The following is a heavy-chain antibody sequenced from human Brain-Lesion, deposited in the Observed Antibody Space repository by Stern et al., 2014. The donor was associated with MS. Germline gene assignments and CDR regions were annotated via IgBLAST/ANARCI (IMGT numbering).Heavy chain of an antibody. D-gene: IGHD3-16*02. CDR2: IRASGGST. Sequence: EVHLVESGGGFAQPGGSLRLSCAASGFRFSSYAMSWVRQTPGQGLEWVSGIRASGGSTYYADSVKGRFTISRDKSKNTLFLQMNSLRAEDTAVYYCAKGVWGSYLNAFDMWGQGTMVTVSS. CDR1: GFRFSSYA. V-gene: IGHV3-23*04. CDR3: AKGVWGSYLNAFDM. J-gene: IGHJ3*02.